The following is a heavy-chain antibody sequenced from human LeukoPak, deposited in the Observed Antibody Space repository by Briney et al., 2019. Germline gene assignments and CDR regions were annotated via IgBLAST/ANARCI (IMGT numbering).Heavy chain of an antibody. CDR2: ISSSSSTI. CDR1: GFTFSSYS. CDR3: ARDGTTYSSSWYYFDY. J-gene: IGHJ4*02. Sequence: GGSLRLSCAASGFTFSSYSMNWVRQAPGKGLEWVSYISSSSSTIYYADSVKGRFTISRDNAKNSLYLQMNSLRAEDTAVYYCARDGTTYSSSWYYFDYWGQGTLVTVSS. D-gene: IGHD6-13*01. V-gene: IGHV3-48*04.